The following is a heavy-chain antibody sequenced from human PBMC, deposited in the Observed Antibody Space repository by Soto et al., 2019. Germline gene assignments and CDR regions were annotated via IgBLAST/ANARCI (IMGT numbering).Heavy chain of an antibody. CDR2: IKQDGSER. CDR3: ARMWLFNPFDY. J-gene: IGHJ4*02. CDR1: GFTFSTYW. V-gene: IGHV3-7*01. Sequence: PGGSLRLSCAASGFTFSTYWMSWFRQAPGKGLEWVASIKQDGSERYYVDSVKGRFTISRDNAKNSLYLQMNSLRAEDTAVYYCARMWLFNPFDYWGQGALVTVSS. D-gene: IGHD3-22*01.